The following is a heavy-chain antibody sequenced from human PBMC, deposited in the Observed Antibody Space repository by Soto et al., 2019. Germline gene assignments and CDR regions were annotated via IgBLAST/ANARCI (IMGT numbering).Heavy chain of an antibody. D-gene: IGHD3-3*01. Sequence: PGESLKISCEVSGYSFTSYWIVWVRQMPGKGLEWMGIIYPGDSDTRYSPSFQGQVTFSADKSVSTAYLQWSSLKPSDTAIYYCARHFRSGWDKEPFDYWGQGTLVTVSS. V-gene: IGHV5-51*01. CDR2: IYPGDSDT. CDR1: GYSFTSYW. J-gene: IGHJ4*02. CDR3: ARHFRSGWDKEPFDY.